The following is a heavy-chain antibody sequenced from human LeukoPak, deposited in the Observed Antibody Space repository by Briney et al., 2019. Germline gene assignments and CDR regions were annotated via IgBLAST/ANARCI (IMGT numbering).Heavy chain of an antibody. Sequence: SGTLSLTCAVSGGSISSSNWWSWVRQPPGKGLEWIGEIYHSGSTNYNPSLKSRVTISVDKSKNQFSLKLSSVTAADTAVYYCARQGTRNYYGSGSYSEKGYFQHWGQGTLVTVSS. D-gene: IGHD3-10*01. CDR2: IYHSGST. V-gene: IGHV4-4*02. J-gene: IGHJ1*01. CDR3: ARQGTRNYYGSGSYSEKGYFQH. CDR1: GGSISSSNW.